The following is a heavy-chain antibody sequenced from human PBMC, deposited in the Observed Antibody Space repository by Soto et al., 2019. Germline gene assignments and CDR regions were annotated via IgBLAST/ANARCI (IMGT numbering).Heavy chain of an antibody. V-gene: IGHV3-48*03. CDR3: VRFGGAAAGPGDY. CDR1: EFTFSGYE. CDR2: ISSNGITI. D-gene: IGHD6-13*01. J-gene: IGHJ4*02. Sequence: GGSLRLSCVASEFTFSGYEMNWVRQAPGKGLEWVSYISSNGITIYYTDSVKGRFTISRDNGKKSLYLQMNSLRAEDTAIYYCVRFGGAAAGPGDYWGQGTRVTVSS.